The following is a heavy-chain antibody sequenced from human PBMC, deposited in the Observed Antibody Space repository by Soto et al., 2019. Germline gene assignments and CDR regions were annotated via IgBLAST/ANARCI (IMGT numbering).Heavy chain of an antibody. V-gene: IGHV4-59*01. D-gene: IGHD4-17*01. CDR3: ARRYGSAFDI. Sequence: QVQLQESGPGLVKPSETLSLACTVSGGSISSYYWSWIRQPPGKGLEWIGYIYYSGSTNYNPSLNSRVTISVDTSKNQFSLKLSSVTAADTAVYSCARRYGSAFDIWGQGTMVTVSS. J-gene: IGHJ3*02. CDR2: IYYSGST. CDR1: GGSISSYY.